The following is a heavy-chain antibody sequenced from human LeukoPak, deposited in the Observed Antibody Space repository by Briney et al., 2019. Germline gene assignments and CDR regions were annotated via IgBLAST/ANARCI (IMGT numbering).Heavy chain of an antibody. CDR2: IKQDGSEK. Sequence: GGSLRLSCAASGFTFSSYWMSWVRQAPGKGLEWVANIKQDGSEKYYVDSVKGRFTISRDNSKNTLYLQMNSLRAEDTAVYYCGIDSSGYYSSVAFDIWGQGTMVTVSS. D-gene: IGHD3-22*01. J-gene: IGHJ3*02. CDR3: GIDSSGYYSSVAFDI. CDR1: GFTFSSYW. V-gene: IGHV3-7*03.